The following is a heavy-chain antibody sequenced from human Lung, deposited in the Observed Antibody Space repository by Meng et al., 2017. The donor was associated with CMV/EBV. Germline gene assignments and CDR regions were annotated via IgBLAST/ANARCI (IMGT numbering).Heavy chain of an antibody. J-gene: IGHJ4*02. D-gene: IGHD6-19*01. Sequence: LXXAASGFTFNKYAMTWVRQAPGKGLEWVSIISAVIDNTYYADSVKGRFTLSRDNSMNTLYLQMHSLRAEDTAIYFCAKGLGTTGWYSPLDSWGRGTXVTVSS. CDR1: GFTFNKYA. CDR2: ISAVIDNT. V-gene: IGHV3-23*01. CDR3: AKGLGTTGWYSPLDS.